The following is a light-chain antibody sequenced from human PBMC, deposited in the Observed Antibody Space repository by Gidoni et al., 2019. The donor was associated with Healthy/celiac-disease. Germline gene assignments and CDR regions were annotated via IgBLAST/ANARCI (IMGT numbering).Light chain of an antibody. CDR2: AAS. CDR1: QSVRSY. V-gene: IGKV3-11*01. Sequence: VLTQPPAPLSLSPGERATLSCRASQSVRSYLTWYQQKPGKAPRLLIYAASNRATGLPARFSGSGSGTDFTLTISSLEPEDFAVYYCQQRSSWPLTFGGGTKVEIK. J-gene: IGKJ4*01. CDR3: QQRSSWPLT.